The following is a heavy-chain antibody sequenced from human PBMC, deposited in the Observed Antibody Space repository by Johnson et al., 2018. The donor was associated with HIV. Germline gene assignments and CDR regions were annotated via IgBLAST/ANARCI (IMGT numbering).Heavy chain of an antibody. CDR3: ARVMVQGDAFDI. Sequence: QVQLVESGGGLVQPGGSLRLSCAASGFIFTNYAMSWIRQAPGKGLEWVSYISSSGSTIYYADSVKGRFTISRDNAKNSLYLQMNSLRAEDTAVYYCARVMVQGDAFDIWGQGTMVTVSS. J-gene: IGHJ3*02. V-gene: IGHV3-11*04. CDR2: ISSSGSTI. D-gene: IGHD3-10*01. CDR1: GFIFTNYA.